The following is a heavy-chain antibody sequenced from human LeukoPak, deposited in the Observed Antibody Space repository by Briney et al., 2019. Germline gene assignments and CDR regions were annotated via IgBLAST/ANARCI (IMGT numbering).Heavy chain of an antibody. CDR2: ISPRGTST. CDR1: GFTFSNSD. Sequence: GGSLRLSCAASGFTFSNSDMAWVRQAPGKGLEWLSLISPRGTSTFFADSVKGRFTISRDNFRDMLFLQMNSLRAEDTAVYYCAKHRENYGDSCLDDYWGQGTLVTVSS. J-gene: IGHJ4*02. CDR3: AKHRENYGDSCLDDY. D-gene: IGHD4-17*01. V-gene: IGHV3-23*01.